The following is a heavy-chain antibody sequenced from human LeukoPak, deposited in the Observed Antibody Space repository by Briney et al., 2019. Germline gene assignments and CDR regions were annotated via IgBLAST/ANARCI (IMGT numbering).Heavy chain of an antibody. CDR2: IYHIGST. CDR3: ARGHIVVVIAPSYYMDV. CDR1: GGSISSGNW. V-gene: IGHV4-4*02. Sequence: SGTLSLTCAVSGGSISSGNWWSWVRQPPGKGLEWIGEIYHIGSTNYNPSLKSRVTISVDKSKNQFSLKLSSVTAADTAVYYCARGHIVVVIAPSYYMDVWGKGTTVTVSS. J-gene: IGHJ6*03. D-gene: IGHD2-21*01.